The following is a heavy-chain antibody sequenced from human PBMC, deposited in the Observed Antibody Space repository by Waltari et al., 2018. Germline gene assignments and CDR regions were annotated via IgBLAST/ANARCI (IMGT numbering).Heavy chain of an antibody. D-gene: IGHD6-13*01. CDR2: IYTDGAT. J-gene: IGHJ4*02. CDR1: GFTLSSFA. Sequence: EVQLLESGGGSVQPGGSLRLSCAASGFTLSSFAMTWVRQAPGKGVEWVSVIYTDGATKSADSVKGRFSISRDNYKSTLYLQMGSLRAEDTAVYYCAKGLAAGVSAPDYWGRGTLVTVSS. CDR3: AKGLAAGVSAPDY. V-gene: IGHV3-23*03.